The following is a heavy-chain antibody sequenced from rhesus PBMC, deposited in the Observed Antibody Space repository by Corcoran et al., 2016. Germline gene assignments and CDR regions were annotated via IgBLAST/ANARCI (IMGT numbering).Heavy chain of an antibody. D-gene: IGHD2-8*01. CDR1: GGFFSGHY. J-gene: IGHJ2*01. Sequence: QVQRQESGPGLVKPAETLSLTCAVSGGFFSGHYWGWIRQLPGKGLEWVGYISGSSGSTASTPSLRSRFTISPDTSTSQFSLKLSSVIAADTAVYYCAREAGQGYCSGGVCYRIYWYFDLWGPGTPITISS. CDR2: ISGSSGST. CDR3: AREAGQGYCSGGVCYRIYWYFDL. V-gene: IGHV4-165*01.